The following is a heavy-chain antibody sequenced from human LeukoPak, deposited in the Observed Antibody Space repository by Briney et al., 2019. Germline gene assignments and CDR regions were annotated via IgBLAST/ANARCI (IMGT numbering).Heavy chain of an antibody. CDR1: GFTFSSYA. V-gene: IGHV3-30-3*01. J-gene: IGHJ4*02. Sequence: GRSLRLSCAASGFTFSSYAMHWVRQAPGKGLEWVAVISYDGSNKYYADSVKGRFTISRDNSKNTLYLQVNSLRAEDTAVYYCARDEVVPAAIPRLTPGSYFDYWGQGTLVTVSS. D-gene: IGHD2-2*02. CDR2: ISYDGSNK. CDR3: ARDEVVPAAIPRLTPGSYFDY.